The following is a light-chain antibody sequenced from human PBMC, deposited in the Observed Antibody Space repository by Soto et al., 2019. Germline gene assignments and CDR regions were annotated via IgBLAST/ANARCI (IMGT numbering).Light chain of an antibody. CDR3: QQRSGWPPLFT. CDR2: DAS. CDR1: QSVSSY. V-gene: IGKV3-11*01. Sequence: EIVLTQSPATLSLSPGERATLSCRASQSVSSYLAWYQQRPGQPPRLLIYDASNRATGIPARFSGTGSGTDFTLTISGLEPEDFAIYYCQQRSGWPPLFTFGPGTKVDI. J-gene: IGKJ3*01.